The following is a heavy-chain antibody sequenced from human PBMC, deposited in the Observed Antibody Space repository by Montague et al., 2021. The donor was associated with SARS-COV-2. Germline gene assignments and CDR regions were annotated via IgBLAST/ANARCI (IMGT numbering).Heavy chain of an antibody. D-gene: IGHD2-21*01. Sequence: TLSLTCTVSGGSISSGSYYWSCIRQHPGKGLEWIWYIYYSGSSYYNPSLKSRVTISVDTSKNQFSLRLSSVTAADTAVYYCARARTSLIVVVNEFDYWGQGILVTVSS. V-gene: IGHV4-31*03. J-gene: IGHJ4*02. CDR2: IYYSGSS. CDR1: GGSISSGSYY. CDR3: ARARTSLIVVVNEFDY.